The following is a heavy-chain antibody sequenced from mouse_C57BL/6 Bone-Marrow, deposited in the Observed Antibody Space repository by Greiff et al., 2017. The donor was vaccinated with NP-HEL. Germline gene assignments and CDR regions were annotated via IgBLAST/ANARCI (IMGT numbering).Heavy chain of an antibody. CDR3: ARETAQATDWYFDV. J-gene: IGHJ1*03. Sequence: EVQVVESGPELVKPGASVKISCKASGYSFTGYYMNWVKQSPEKSLEWIGEINPSTGGTTYNQKFKAKATLTVDKSSSTAYMQLKSLTSEDSAVYYCARETAQATDWYFDVWGTGTTVTVSS. V-gene: IGHV1-42*01. CDR2: INPSTGGT. CDR1: GYSFTGYY. D-gene: IGHD3-2*02.